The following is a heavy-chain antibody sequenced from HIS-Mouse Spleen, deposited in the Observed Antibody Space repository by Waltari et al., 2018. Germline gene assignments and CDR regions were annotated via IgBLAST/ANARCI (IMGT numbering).Heavy chain of an antibody. D-gene: IGHD6-13*01. J-gene: IGHJ2*01. CDR2: IYYSGGT. CDR1: GGSISISIYY. V-gene: IGHV4-39*07. CDR3: AREIPYSSSWYDWYFDL. Sequence: QLQLQESGPGLVKPSETLSPTCTVSGGSISISIYYWGWIRQPPGKGREWIESIYYSGGTYYNPSLKSRVTISVDTSKNQFSLKLSSVTAADTAVYYCAREIPYSSSWYDWYFDLWGRGTLVTVSS.